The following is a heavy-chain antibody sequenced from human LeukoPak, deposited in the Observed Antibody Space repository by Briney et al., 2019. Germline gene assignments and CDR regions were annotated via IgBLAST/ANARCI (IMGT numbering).Heavy chain of an antibody. CDR2: IKKDGSEK. Sequence: GGSLRLSCAASGFTFSNYWMSWVRQAPGKGLEWVANIKKDGSEKYYVDSVKGRFTISRDNAKNSLYLQMNSLRAEDTAVYYCARGYFDCDYWGQGSLVTVSS. D-gene: IGHD3-9*01. V-gene: IGHV3-7*04. CDR3: ARGYFDCDY. J-gene: IGHJ4*02. CDR1: GFTFSNYW.